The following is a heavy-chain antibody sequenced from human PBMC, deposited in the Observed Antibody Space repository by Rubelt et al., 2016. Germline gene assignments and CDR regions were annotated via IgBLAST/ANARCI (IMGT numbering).Heavy chain of an antibody. CDR1: GGSISSYY. Sequence: QVQLQESGPGLVKPSETLSLTCTVSGGSISSYYWSWIRQPPGKGLEWIGYIYYSGSTNYNPSLKSRVPISVETSKNQFSRKLSSVTAADTAVYYCAREGRGSSSWYFDYWGQGTLVTVSS. D-gene: IGHD6-13*01. J-gene: IGHJ4*02. CDR3: AREGRGSSSWYFDY. CDR2: IYYSGST. V-gene: IGHV4-59*01.